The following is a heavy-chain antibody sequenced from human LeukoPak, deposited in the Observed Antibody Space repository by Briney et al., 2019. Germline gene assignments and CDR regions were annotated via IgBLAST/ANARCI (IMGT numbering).Heavy chain of an antibody. D-gene: IGHD3-3*01. Sequence: PGGSLRLSCAASGFTFSNYWLSWVRQAPGKGLEWVANIKQDGSETYYVDSVKGRFIVSRDNAKNSLYLHMSSLRADDTAVYSCARVSAIWSGYYRDYWGQGTLVTVSS. CDR1: GFTFSNYW. V-gene: IGHV3-7*04. CDR3: ARVSAIWSGYYRDY. J-gene: IGHJ4*02. CDR2: IKQDGSET.